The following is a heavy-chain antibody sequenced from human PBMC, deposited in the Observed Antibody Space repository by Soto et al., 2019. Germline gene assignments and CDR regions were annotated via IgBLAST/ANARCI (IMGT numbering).Heavy chain of an antibody. J-gene: IGHJ6*02. D-gene: IGHD1-26*01. V-gene: IGHV1-2*02. Sequence: ASVKGSCNAAGYTITGDDLHWVRQDTGQGLQGMGWVNPNSGDTYLAQRFQGRVTMNRDTSIGTAYMELRGLTSDDTAEYYCGKGGAIVETGTSVYLYSAMDVWGQGTTVTVSS. CDR3: GKGGAIVETGTSVYLYSAMDV. CDR1: GYTITGDD. CDR2: VNPNSGDT.